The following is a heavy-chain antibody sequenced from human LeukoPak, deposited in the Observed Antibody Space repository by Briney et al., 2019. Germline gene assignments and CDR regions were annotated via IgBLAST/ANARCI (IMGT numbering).Heavy chain of an antibody. D-gene: IGHD3-22*01. CDR2: ISGSGGST. CDR1: GFTFSSYA. V-gene: IGHV3-23*01. J-gene: IGHJ4*02. CDR3: AKRAAKSSMIVVVIAFDY. Sequence: GGSLRLSRAASGFTFSSYAMSWVRQAPGKGLEWVSAISGSGGSTYYADSVKGRFTISRDNSKNTLYLQMNSLRAEDTAVYYCAKRAAKSSMIVVVIAFDYWGQGTLVTVSS.